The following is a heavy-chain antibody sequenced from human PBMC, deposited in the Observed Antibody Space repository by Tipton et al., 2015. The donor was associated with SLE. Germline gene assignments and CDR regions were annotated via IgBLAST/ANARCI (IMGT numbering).Heavy chain of an antibody. J-gene: IGHJ6*03. CDR2: ISISSSTI. D-gene: IGHD3-3*01. CDR1: GFTFSSYE. Sequence: SGFTFSSYEMNWVRQAPGKGLEWVSYISISSSTIYYADSVKGRFTISRGNAKNSLYLQMNSLRAEDTALYYCARFWSGYSTDYMDVWGKGTTVTVSS. V-gene: IGHV3-48*03. CDR3: ARFWSGYSTDYMDV.